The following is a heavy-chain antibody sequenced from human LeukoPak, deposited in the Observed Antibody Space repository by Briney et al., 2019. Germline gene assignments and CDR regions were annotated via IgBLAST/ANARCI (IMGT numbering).Heavy chain of an antibody. V-gene: IGHV3-11*01. CDR1: GFTFSDYY. CDR2: ISSSGSTI. CDR3: ARGVMYYYDSSGYYPDY. Sequence: YPGGSLRLSCAASGFTFSDYYMSWIRQAPGKGLEWVSYISSSGSTIYYADSVKGRFTTSRDNAKNSLYLQMNSLRAEDTAVYYCARGVMYYYDSSGYYPDYWGQGTLVTVSS. D-gene: IGHD3-22*01. J-gene: IGHJ4*02.